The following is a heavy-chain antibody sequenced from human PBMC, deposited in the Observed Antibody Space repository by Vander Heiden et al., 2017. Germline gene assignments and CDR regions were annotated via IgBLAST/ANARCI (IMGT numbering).Heavy chain of an antibody. CDR1: GFTFRSYG. Sequence: QVQLVESGGGVVRPGRSLRLSWEGSGFTFRSYGMHWVRQAPGKGLEWVAVISYDGSNKYYADSVKGRFTISRDNSKNTLYLQMNSLRAEDTAVYYCAKDLTGTTGYWGQGTLVTVSS. J-gene: IGHJ4*02. V-gene: IGHV3-30*18. CDR3: AKDLTGTTGY. CDR2: ISYDGSNK. D-gene: IGHD1-1*01.